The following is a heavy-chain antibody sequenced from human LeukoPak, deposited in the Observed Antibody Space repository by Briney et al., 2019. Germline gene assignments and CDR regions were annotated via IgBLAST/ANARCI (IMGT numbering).Heavy chain of an antibody. CDR3: ARGYSSSWYDFDS. Sequence: SETLSLTCAVSGYSISSGYWWGWIRQPPGKALEWIASIYNSRSTYYNPSLKSRVTISVDTSKNQFSLMLRSLAAADTAVYYCARGYSSSWYDFDSWGQGTLVTVSS. V-gene: IGHV4-38-2*01. D-gene: IGHD6-13*01. J-gene: IGHJ4*02. CDR2: IYNSRST. CDR1: GYSISSGYW.